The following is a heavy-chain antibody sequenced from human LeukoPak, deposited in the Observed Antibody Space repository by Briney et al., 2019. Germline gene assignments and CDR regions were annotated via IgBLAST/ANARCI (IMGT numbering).Heavy chain of an antibody. J-gene: IGHJ4*02. V-gene: IGHV3-48*03. CDR2: ISSSGSTI. D-gene: IGHD1-26*01. CDR3: AGDGEWELPGIDY. Sequence: GGSLRLSCAASGFTFSSYEMNWVRQAPGKGLEWVSYISSSGSTIYYADSVEGRFTISRDNAKNSLYLQMNSLRAEDTAVYYCAGDGEWELPGIDYWGQGTLVTVSS. CDR1: GFTFSSYE.